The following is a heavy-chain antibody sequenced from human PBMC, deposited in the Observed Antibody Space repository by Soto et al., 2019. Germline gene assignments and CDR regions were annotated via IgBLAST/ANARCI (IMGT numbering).Heavy chain of an antibody. Sequence: LRLSCAASGFTFSSYAMHWVRQAPGKGLEWVAVISYDGSNKYYADSVKGRFTISRDNSKNTLYLQMNSLRAEDTAVYYCARDYDRHFDYWGQGTLVTVSS. CDR2: ISYDGSNK. J-gene: IGHJ4*02. V-gene: IGHV3-30-3*01. CDR3: ARDYDRHFDY. D-gene: IGHD3-22*01. CDR1: GFTFSSYA.